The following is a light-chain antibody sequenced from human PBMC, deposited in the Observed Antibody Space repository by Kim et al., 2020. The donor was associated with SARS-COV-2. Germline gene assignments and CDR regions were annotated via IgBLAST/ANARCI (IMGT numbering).Light chain of an antibody. CDR1: SSNIGAGYD. V-gene: IGLV1-40*01. CDR3: QSYDSSLHVV. J-gene: IGLJ2*01. Sequence: QSVLTQPPSVSGAPGQRVTISCTGSSSNIGAGYDVHWYQQLPGTAPKLLIYGNSNRPSGVPDRFSGSKSGTSASLAITGLQAEDEADYDCQSYDSSLHVVFGGGTQLTVL. CDR2: GNS.